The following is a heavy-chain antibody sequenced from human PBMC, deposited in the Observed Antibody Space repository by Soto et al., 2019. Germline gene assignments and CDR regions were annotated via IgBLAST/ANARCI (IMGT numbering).Heavy chain of an antibody. Sequence: GGSLRLSCAASGFTFSSYAMSWVRQAPGKGLEWVSAISGSGGSTYYADSVKGRFTISRDNSKNTLYLQMNSLGAEDTAVYYCAKDHSLEEWELEFDYWGQGTLVTVSS. D-gene: IGHD1-26*01. CDR3: AKDHSLEEWELEFDY. CDR1: GFTFSSYA. J-gene: IGHJ4*02. CDR2: ISGSGGST. V-gene: IGHV3-23*01.